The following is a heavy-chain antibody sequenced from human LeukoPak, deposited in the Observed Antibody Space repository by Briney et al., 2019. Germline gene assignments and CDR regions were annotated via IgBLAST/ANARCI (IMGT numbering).Heavy chain of an antibody. CDR3: AKEQQLATGDNWFDP. J-gene: IGHJ5*02. D-gene: IGHD6-13*01. CDR2: IWYGGSNK. Sequence: PGGSLRLSCAASGFTFSSYGMHWVRQAPGKGLEWVAVIWYGGSNKYYADSVKGRFTISRDNSKNTLYLQMNSLRAEDTAVYYCAKEQQLATGDNWFDPWGQGTLVTVSS. V-gene: IGHV3-30*02. CDR1: GFTFSSYG.